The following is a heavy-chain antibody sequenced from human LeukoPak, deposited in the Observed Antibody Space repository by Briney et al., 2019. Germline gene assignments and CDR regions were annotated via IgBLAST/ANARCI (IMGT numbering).Heavy chain of an antibody. J-gene: IGHJ6*02. D-gene: IGHD1-7*01. V-gene: IGHV3-23*01. Sequence: PGGSLRLSCAASGFTFSSYAMSWVRQAPGKGLEWVSAISGSGGSTYYADSVKGRFTISRDNSKNTLYLQMSSLRVEDTAVYYCVREIRETVITRHYYYGIDVWGQGTRSPSP. CDR1: GFTFSSYA. CDR3: VREIRETVITRHYYYGIDV. CDR2: ISGSGGST.